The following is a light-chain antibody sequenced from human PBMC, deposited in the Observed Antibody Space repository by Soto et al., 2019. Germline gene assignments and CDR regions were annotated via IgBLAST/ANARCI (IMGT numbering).Light chain of an antibody. Sequence: DIQMTQSPSTLYASIGDRVTITCRASQSINNWLAWYQQKPGKAPKLLIYDASSLESGVPSRFSGSGSGTEFTLTISSLQPDDLATYYCQQYNLYWTFGQGTKVDI. J-gene: IGKJ1*01. V-gene: IGKV1-5*01. CDR2: DAS. CDR1: QSINNW. CDR3: QQYNLYWT.